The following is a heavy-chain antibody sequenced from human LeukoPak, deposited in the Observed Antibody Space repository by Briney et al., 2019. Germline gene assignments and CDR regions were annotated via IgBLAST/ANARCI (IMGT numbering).Heavy chain of an antibody. CDR1: GGSIISSSYY. J-gene: IGHJ6*02. CDR2: VFYSGNT. V-gene: IGHV4-39*01. D-gene: IGHD6-13*01. CDR3: ARTGSSSWNYYYYGMDV. Sequence: SETLSLTCTVSGGSIISSSYYWGWIRQPPGKGLEWIGSVFYSGNTYYNPSLKSRVTISVDTSKNQFSLKLSSVTAADTAVYYCARTGSSSWNYYYYGMDVWGQGTTVTVSS.